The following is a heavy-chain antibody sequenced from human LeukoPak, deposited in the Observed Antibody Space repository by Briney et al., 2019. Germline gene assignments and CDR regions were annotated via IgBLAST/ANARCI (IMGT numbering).Heavy chain of an antibody. V-gene: IGHV3-30*02. CDR1: GFTFSNYG. J-gene: IGHJ4*02. D-gene: IGHD5-18*01. CDR3: AKDDEGLYTAMVMIDY. CDR2: IRYDGSNK. Sequence: GGSLRLSCTASGFTFSNYGMHWVRQAPGKGLEWVAFIRYDGSNKYYADSVKGRFTISRDNSKNTLYLQMNSLRAEDTAVYYCAKDDEGLYTAMVMIDYWGQGTLVTVSS.